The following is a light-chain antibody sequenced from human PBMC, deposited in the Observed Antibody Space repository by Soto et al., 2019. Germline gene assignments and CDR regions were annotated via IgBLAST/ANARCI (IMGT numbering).Light chain of an antibody. CDR3: SSYTSSSTRV. CDR1: SSDVGGYNY. J-gene: IGLJ2*01. Sequence: QSALTQPASVSGSPGQSITISCTGTSSDVGGYNYVSWYQQHPGKVHKLMIYEVSNRPSGVSNRFSGSKSGNTASLTISGLQAEDEADYYCSSYTSSSTRVFGGGTKVTVL. CDR2: EVS. V-gene: IGLV2-14*01.